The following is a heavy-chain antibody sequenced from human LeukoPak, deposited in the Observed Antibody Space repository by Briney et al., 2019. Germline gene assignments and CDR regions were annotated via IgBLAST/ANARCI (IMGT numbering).Heavy chain of an antibody. J-gene: IGHJ4*02. V-gene: IGHV1-18*04. D-gene: IGHD2-15*01. CDR2: ISAYNGNT. CDR3: ARDYSCSGGSCYSSFVDY. CDR1: GYTFTCYG. Sequence: ASVKVSCKASGYTFTCYGISWVRQAPGQGLEWMGWISAYNGNTNYAQKLQGRVTMTTDTSTSTAYMELRSLRSDDTAVYYCARDYSCSGGSCYSSFVDYWGQGTLVTVSS.